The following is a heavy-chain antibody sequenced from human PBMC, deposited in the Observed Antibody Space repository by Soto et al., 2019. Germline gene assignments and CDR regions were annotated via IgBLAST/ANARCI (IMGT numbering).Heavy chain of an antibody. Sequence: QVQLVQSGAEVKKPGSSVKVSCKASGDTFSSYTISWVRQAPGQGLEWMGRIIPILDIANYAQKFQGRVTITADKSTSTAYMELSSLRSDDTAVYYCAAGGHCAFEIWGQGTMVTVSS. CDR2: IIPILDIA. CDR3: AAGGHCAFEI. D-gene: IGHD1-26*01. CDR1: GDTFSSYT. V-gene: IGHV1-69*02. J-gene: IGHJ3*02.